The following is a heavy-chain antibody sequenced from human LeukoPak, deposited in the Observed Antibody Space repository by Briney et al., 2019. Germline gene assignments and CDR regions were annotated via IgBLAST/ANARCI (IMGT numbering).Heavy chain of an antibody. CDR1: GYSFTSYY. V-gene: IGHV1-46*01. CDR3: ARVTDYGDYGYYYYGMDV. J-gene: IGHJ6*02. Sequence: ASVKVSCKASGYSFTSYYMHWVRQAPGQGLEWMGIINPSGGSTSYAQKFQGRVTMTRDTSTSTIYMELSSLRSEDTAVYYCARVTDYGDYGYYYYGMDVWGQGTTVTVSS. CDR2: INPSGGST. D-gene: IGHD4-17*01.